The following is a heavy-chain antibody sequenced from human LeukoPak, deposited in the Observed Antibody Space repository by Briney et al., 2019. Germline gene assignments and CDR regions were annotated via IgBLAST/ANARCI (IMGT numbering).Heavy chain of an antibody. CDR3: ARDNFYCSGGSCYEAGDYYYGVDV. J-gene: IGHJ6*02. Sequence: PGGSLRLSCAASGFTFSSYAMHWVRQAPGKGLEWVAVISYDGSNKYYADSVKGRFTISRDNSKNTLYLQMNSLRAEDTAVYYCARDNFYCSGGSCYEAGDYYYGVDVWGQGTTVTVSS. V-gene: IGHV3-30-3*01. D-gene: IGHD2-15*01. CDR2: ISYDGSNK. CDR1: GFTFSSYA.